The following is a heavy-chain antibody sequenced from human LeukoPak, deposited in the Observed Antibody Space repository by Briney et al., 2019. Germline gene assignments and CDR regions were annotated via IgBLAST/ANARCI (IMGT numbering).Heavy chain of an antibody. D-gene: IGHD7-27*01. CDR1: GGTFSSYA. Sequence: SVKVSCKASGGTFSSYAISWVRQAPGQGLEWKGRIIPILGIANYAQKFQGRVTITADKSTSTAYMELSSLRSEDTAVYYCARGSTGDDYWGQGTLVTVSS. CDR3: ARGSTGDDY. J-gene: IGHJ4*02. V-gene: IGHV1-69*04. CDR2: IIPILGIA.